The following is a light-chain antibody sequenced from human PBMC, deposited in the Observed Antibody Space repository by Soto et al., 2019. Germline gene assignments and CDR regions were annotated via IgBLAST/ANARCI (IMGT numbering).Light chain of an antibody. CDR2: DAS. Sequence: EIVLTQSPATLSLSPGERATLSCRASQSVSSYLAWYQQKPGQAPRLLIYDASNRATGIPARFSGSGSGTDFILTISSREPEDFAVYYCQQRRNWPPDTFGGGTKVEIK. CDR3: QQRRNWPPDT. J-gene: IGKJ4*01. V-gene: IGKV3-11*01. CDR1: QSVSSY.